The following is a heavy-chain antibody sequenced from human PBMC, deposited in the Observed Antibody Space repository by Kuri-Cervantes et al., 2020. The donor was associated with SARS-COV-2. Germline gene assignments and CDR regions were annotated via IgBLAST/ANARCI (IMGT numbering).Heavy chain of an antibody. CDR2: IDPTDSYT. J-gene: IGHJ4*02. CDR1: GYSFTSYW. V-gene: IGHV5-10-1*01. CDR3: ARSTVAVAGFDS. Sequence: KVSCKGSGYSFTSYWITWVRQMPGKGLEWIGRIDPTDSYTNYSPSFQGHVTISADKSISTAYLQWSSLKASDTAMYYCARSTVAVAGFDSWGQGTLVTVSS. D-gene: IGHD6-19*01.